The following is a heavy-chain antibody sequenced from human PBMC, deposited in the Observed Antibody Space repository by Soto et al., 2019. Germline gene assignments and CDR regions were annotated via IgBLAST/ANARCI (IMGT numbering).Heavy chain of an antibody. Sequence: GESLKISCKTSGYSFTSHWIAWVRQMPGKGLEWMGIIYPSDSDIRYRPSFQGQVTISVDKSISTAYLQWSSLKASHTATYYCARQEYSNYRGGMDVYRQGTTDTVSS. CDR3: ARQEYSNYRGGMDV. CDR1: GYSFTSHW. J-gene: IGHJ6*02. V-gene: IGHV5-51*01. D-gene: IGHD5-12*01. CDR2: IYPSDSDI.